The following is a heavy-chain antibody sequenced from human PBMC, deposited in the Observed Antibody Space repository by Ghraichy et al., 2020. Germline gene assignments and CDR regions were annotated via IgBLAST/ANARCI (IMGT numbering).Heavy chain of an antibody. D-gene: IGHD2-2*01. CDR1: GFTFNNAW. CDR2: IKSKGDGGTT. J-gene: IGHJ4*02. CDR3: TPEGTADIVIEPVAC. Sequence: ETLSLTCAASGFTFNNAWMSWVRQAPGKGLEWVGRIKSKGDGGTTDYAAPVKCRFTISRDDSENTLYLQMNSLQTEDTAVYYCTPEGTADIVIEPVACWGQGTLVTVSS. V-gene: IGHV3-15*01.